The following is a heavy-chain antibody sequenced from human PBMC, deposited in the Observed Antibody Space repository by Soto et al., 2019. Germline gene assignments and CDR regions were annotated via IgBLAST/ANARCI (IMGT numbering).Heavy chain of an antibody. CDR3: ASDEDQWDQRFLDY. Sequence: QVHLVQSGAEVRKPGASVTVSCKASGHTCSTCGISWVRQAPGQGLEWMGWISASSGHTNYARNFRDRVTMPTDKSTTTVYMDLRSLISDDTAVYYCASDEDQWDQRFLDYSGQGTLVTVSS. CDR1: GHTCSTCG. J-gene: IGHJ4*02. CDR2: ISASSGHT. V-gene: IGHV1-18*01. D-gene: IGHD1-26*01.